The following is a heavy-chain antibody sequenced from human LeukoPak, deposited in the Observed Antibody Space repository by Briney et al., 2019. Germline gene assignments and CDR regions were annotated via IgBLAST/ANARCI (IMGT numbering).Heavy chain of an antibody. CDR3: ARDKAHRYYYDSSGYYYDAFDI. V-gene: IGHV3-20*04. CDR1: GFTFNDYG. J-gene: IGHJ3*02. Sequence: GGSLRLSXAASGFTFNDYGMSWVRQPPGKGMEWISGINWNGGSTCYADSVKGRFTISRDNAKNSLYLQMNSLRAEDTALYYCARDKAHRYYYDSSGYYYDAFDIWGQGTMVTVSS. CDR2: INWNGGST. D-gene: IGHD3-22*01.